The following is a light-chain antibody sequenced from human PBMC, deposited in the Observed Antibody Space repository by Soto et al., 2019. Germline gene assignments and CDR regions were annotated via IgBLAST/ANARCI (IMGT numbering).Light chain of an antibody. CDR1: QSVSSNY. CDR3: QQYGTSHRT. CDR2: GAS. J-gene: IGKJ1*01. V-gene: IGKV3-20*01. Sequence: EIVLTQSPDTLSLSPGERATLSCRTSQSVSSNYLAWYQQKPAQAPRLLIYGASSRATGIPDRFSGSGSGTDFTLTISRLEPEDLAVYYSQQYGTSHRTFGQGTKVQIK.